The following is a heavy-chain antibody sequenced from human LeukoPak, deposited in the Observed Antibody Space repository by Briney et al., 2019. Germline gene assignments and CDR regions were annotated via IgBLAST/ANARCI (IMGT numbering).Heavy chain of an antibody. Sequence: PGGSLRLSCAASGFTFSSYSMNWVRQAPGKGLEYVSYISSGSGTIYYADSVKGRFTISRDNAKNSLYLQMNSLRAEDTAVCYCARDPGIAAAGREDFDYWGQGTLVTVSS. CDR3: ARDPGIAAAGREDFDY. CDR1: GFTFSSYS. V-gene: IGHV3-48*04. CDR2: ISSGSGTI. J-gene: IGHJ4*02. D-gene: IGHD6-13*01.